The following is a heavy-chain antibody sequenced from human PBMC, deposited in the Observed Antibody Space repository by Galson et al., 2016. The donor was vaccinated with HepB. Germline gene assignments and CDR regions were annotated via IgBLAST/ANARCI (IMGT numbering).Heavy chain of an antibody. CDR1: GFTFSSYA. CDR2: LTGSGGGT. D-gene: IGHD6-25*01. J-gene: IGHJ4*02. V-gene: IGHV3-23*01. Sequence: SLRLSCAASGFTFSSYAINWVRQAPGKGLEWVATLTGSGGGTYYADSVKGRFTISRDNSKNTLYLEMISLRAGDTAVYYCAKVPHHSTGWPREIDYWGQGTLVTVSS. CDR3: AKVPHHSTGWPREIDY.